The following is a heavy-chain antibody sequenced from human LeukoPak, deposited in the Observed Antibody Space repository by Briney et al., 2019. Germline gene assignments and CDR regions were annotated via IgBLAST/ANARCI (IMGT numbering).Heavy chain of an antibody. V-gene: IGHV3-20*04. CDR2: INWNSGST. CDR3: ARAIAVAGTGYYYYMDV. Sequence: PGGSLRLSCAASGFTFDDYGMSWVRHAPGKGLEWVSGINWNSGSTGYADSVKGRFTISRDNAKNSLYLQMNSLRAEDTALYYCARAIAVAGTGYYYYMDVWGKGTTVTVSS. D-gene: IGHD6-19*01. CDR1: GFTFDDYG. J-gene: IGHJ6*03.